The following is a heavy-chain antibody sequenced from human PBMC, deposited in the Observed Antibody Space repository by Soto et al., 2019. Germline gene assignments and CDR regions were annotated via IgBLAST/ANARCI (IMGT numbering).Heavy chain of an antibody. D-gene: IGHD2-15*01. CDR2: ISGSGDST. V-gene: IGHV3-23*01. CDR3: AKSHLAYCSGGSCYSGY. Sequence: GGSLRLSCAASGFTFNIYAMSWVRQAPGKGLEWVSAISGSGDSTYYADSVKGRFTISRDNSKNTLNLQMNSLRAEDTAVYYCAKSHLAYCSGGSCYSGYWGQGTLVTVSS. J-gene: IGHJ4*02. CDR1: GFTFNIYA.